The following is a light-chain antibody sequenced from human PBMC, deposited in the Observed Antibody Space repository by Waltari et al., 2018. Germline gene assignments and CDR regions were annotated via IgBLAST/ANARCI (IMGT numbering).Light chain of an antibody. CDR3: QQYYDTPYT. CDR1: QSVLYSSNNKNF. V-gene: IGKV4-1*01. CDR2: WAS. Sequence: DIVMTQSPDSLAVSLGERATINCKSSQSVLYSSNNKNFLACYQQKPGQPPQLLLSWASTRESGVSDRFSGGGSETDFTLTISSLQAEDVAVYYCQQYYDTPYTFGQGTKLEIK. J-gene: IGKJ2*01.